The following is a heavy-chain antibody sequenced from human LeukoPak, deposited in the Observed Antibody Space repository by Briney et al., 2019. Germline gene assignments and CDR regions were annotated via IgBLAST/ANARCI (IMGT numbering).Heavy chain of an antibody. CDR2: IYYSGRT. Sequence: SETLSLTCTVSGGSISSYYWSWIRQPPGKGLEWIGYIYYSGRTNYNPSLKSRVTISVDTSKNQFSLKLSSVTAADTAVYYCARFVNIAAAGMEWFDPWGQGTLVTVSS. CDR3: ARFVNIAAAGMEWFDP. CDR1: GGSISSYY. J-gene: IGHJ5*02. D-gene: IGHD6-13*01. V-gene: IGHV4-59*01.